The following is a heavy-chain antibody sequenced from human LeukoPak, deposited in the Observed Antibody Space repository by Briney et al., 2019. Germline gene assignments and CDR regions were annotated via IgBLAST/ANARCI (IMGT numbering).Heavy chain of an antibody. CDR2: ISGSGGST. CDR1: GFTFSSYA. J-gene: IGHJ4*02. V-gene: IGHV3-23*01. CDR3: AKDQGFQQQLAVVRNFDY. D-gene: IGHD6-13*01. Sequence: QAGGSLRLSCAASGFTFSSYAMSWVRQAPGKGLGWVSAISGSGGSTYYADSVKGRFTISRDNSKNTLYLQMNSLRAEDTAVYYCAKDQGFQQQLAVVRNFDYWGQGTLVTVSS.